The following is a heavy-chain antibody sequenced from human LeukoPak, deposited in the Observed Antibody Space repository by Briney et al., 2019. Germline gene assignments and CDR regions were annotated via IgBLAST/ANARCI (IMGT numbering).Heavy chain of an antibody. CDR3: ATGTYYYDSSGYYYFDY. D-gene: IGHD3-22*01. V-gene: IGHV3-7*01. CDR1: GFTFSSYW. CDR2: IKQDGSEK. J-gene: IGHJ4*02. Sequence: PGGSLRLSCAASGFTFSSYWMSLVRQAPGKGLEWVANIKQDGSEKYYVDSVKGRFTISRDNAKNSLYLQMNSLRAEDTAVYYCATGTYYYDSSGYYYFDYWGQGTLVTVSS.